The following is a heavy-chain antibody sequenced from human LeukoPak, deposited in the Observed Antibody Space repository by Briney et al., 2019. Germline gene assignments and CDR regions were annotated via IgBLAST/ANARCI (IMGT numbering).Heavy chain of an antibody. V-gene: IGHV3-48*01. D-gene: IGHD2-21*02. Sequence: GGSLRLSCAASGFTFSSYSMNWVRQAPGKGLEWVSYISSSSSTIYYADSVKGRFTISRDNAKNSLYLQMNNLRAEDTAVYYCAREGYCGGDCYSVYWGQGTLVTVSS. CDR1: GFTFSSYS. J-gene: IGHJ4*02. CDR3: AREGYCGGDCYSVY. CDR2: ISSSSSTI.